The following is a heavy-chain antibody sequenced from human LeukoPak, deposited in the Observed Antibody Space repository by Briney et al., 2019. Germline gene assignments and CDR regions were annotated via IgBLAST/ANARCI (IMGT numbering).Heavy chain of an antibody. Sequence: ASVKVSCKASGGTFSSYAISWVRQAPGQGLEWMGRIIPILGIANYAQKFQGRVTITADKSTSTAYMELSSLRSEDTAVYYCARDLGYSGYDYPPAWGQGTLVTVSS. D-gene: IGHD5-12*01. V-gene: IGHV1-69*04. CDR3: ARDLGYSGYDYPPA. CDR1: GGTFSSYA. J-gene: IGHJ4*02. CDR2: IIPILGIA.